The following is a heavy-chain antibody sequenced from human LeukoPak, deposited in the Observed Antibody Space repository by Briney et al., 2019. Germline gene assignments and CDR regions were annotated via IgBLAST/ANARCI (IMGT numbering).Heavy chain of an antibody. Sequence: GGSLRLSCAASGFTFSSYAMSWDRQAPGKGLEWVSAISGSGGSTYYADSVKGRFTISRDNSKNTLYLQMNSLRAEDTAVYYCAKDHSVAVAGDFDYWGQGTLVTVSS. CDR1: GFTFSSYA. CDR2: ISGSGGST. J-gene: IGHJ4*02. V-gene: IGHV3-23*01. CDR3: AKDHSVAVAGDFDY. D-gene: IGHD6-19*01.